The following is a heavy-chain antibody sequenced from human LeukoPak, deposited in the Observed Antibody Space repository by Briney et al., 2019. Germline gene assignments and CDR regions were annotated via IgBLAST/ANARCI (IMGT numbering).Heavy chain of an antibody. Sequence: SETLSLTCAVYGGSFSGYYWSWIRQPPGKGLEWIGEINHSGSTNYNPSLKSRVTMSVDTSKNQFSLKLSSVTAADTAVYYCAREYYDFWSGLNYYYGMDVWGQGTTVTVSS. V-gene: IGHV4-34*01. J-gene: IGHJ6*02. CDR2: INHSGST. D-gene: IGHD3-3*01. CDR1: GGSFSGYY. CDR3: AREYYDFWSGLNYYYGMDV.